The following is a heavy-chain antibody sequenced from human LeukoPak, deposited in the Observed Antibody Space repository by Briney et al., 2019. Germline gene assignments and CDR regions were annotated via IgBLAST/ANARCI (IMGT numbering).Heavy chain of an antibody. CDR3: AKYVLLWFGESNNFDY. Sequence: GGSLRLSCAASGFTFSSYAMSWVRQAPGKGLEWVSAISGSGGSTYYADSVKGRFTISRDNSKNTLYLQMNSLRAEDTAVYYCAKYVLLWFGESNNFDYWGQGTLVTVSS. CDR1: GFTFSSYA. D-gene: IGHD3-10*01. J-gene: IGHJ4*02. CDR2: ISGSGGST. V-gene: IGHV3-23*01.